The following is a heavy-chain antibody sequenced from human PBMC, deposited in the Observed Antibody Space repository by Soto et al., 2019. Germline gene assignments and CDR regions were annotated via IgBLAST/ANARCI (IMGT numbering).Heavy chain of an antibody. CDR1: GYTFSDYY. Sequence: QVQLVESGGDLVKPGGSLRLSCAASGYTFSDYYMSWIRQAPGKGLEWISYIDTSGTKIYYADSVKGRFTITRDNAKKSLYLEMISLRDEDTAVYYCASHYDMWSGYLSPVDYWGQGTLVTVSS. CDR3: ASHYDMWSGYLSPVDY. V-gene: IGHV3-11*01. J-gene: IGHJ4*02. D-gene: IGHD3-3*01. CDR2: IDTSGTKI.